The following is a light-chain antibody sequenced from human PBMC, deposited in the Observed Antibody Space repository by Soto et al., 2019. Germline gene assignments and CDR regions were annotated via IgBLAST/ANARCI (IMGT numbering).Light chain of an antibody. J-gene: IGKJ1*01. Sequence: DIQMTQSPSSLSASIGDRVTITCRASQGIGVRLAWFQQKPGKAPQFLIQAASSLQSGVPSRFSGSGSGTEFILTINSLQPEDVATYYCQHYNSYSEAFGQGTKVELK. CDR1: QGIGVR. CDR2: AAS. CDR3: QHYNSYSEA. V-gene: IGKV1D-16*01.